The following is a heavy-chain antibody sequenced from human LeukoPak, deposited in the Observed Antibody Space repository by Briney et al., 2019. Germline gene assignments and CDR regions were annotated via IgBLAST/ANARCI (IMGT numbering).Heavy chain of an antibody. CDR3: AREGIAVAGTDY. CDR2: ISSSSSTV. V-gene: IGHV3-48*02. J-gene: IGHJ4*02. Sequence: GGSLRLSCAAAGFTCSSYSMNWVRQAPGKGLEWVSYISSSSSTVYYADSVKGRFTISRDNAKNSLYLQMNSLRDEDPAVYSCAREGIAVAGTDYWGQGTLVTVSS. CDR1: GFTCSSYS. D-gene: IGHD6-19*01.